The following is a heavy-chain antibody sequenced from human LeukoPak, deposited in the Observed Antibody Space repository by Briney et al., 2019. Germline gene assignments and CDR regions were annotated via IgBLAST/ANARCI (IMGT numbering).Heavy chain of an antibody. CDR1: GGSISSSDCY. CDR3: AREIRYYGSGSGGSYYYYMDV. Sequence: SETLSLTCSVSGGSISSSDCYWGWLRQPPGKGLEWIGRIYTSGSTNYNPSLKSRVTMSVDTSKNQFSLKLSSVTAADTAVYYCAREIRYYGSGSGGSYYYYMDVWGKGTTVTISS. V-gene: IGHV4-39*07. J-gene: IGHJ6*03. D-gene: IGHD3-10*01. CDR2: IYTSGST.